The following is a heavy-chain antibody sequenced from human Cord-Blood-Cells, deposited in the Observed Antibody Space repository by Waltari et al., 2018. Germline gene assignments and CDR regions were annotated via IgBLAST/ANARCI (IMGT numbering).Heavy chain of an antibody. CDR2: IWYDGSNK. V-gene: IGHV3-33*01. D-gene: IGHD6-6*01. Sequence: QVQLVESGGGVVQHGRSLRLSCAASGFTFSSFGLHWVRQAPGKGLEWVAVIWYDGSNKYYADSVKGRFTISRDNSKNTLYLQMNSLRAEDTAVYYCARRGSSSYYFDYWGQGTLVTVSS. J-gene: IGHJ4*02. CDR1: GFTFSSFG. CDR3: ARRGSSSYYFDY.